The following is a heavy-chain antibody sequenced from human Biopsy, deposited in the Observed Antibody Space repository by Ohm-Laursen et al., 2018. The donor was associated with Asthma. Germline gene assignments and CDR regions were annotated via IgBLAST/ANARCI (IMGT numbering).Heavy chain of an antibody. J-gene: IGHJ6*02. D-gene: IGHD2-2*01. CDR1: GGSVSSGSYY. Sequence: SDTLSLTCTVSGGSVSSGSYYWSWIRQPPGKGLEWTGEINHSGSTNYNPSLKSRVTISVDTSKNQFTLKLSSVTAADTAVYYCARVVGGYCSSTSCYGGYYYGMDVWGQGTTVTVSS. CDR3: ARVVGGYCSSTSCYGGYYYGMDV. V-gene: IGHV4-39*06. CDR2: INHSGST.